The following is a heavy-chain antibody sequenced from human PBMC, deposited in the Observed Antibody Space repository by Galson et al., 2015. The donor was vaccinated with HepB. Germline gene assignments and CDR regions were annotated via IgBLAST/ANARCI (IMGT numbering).Heavy chain of an antibody. J-gene: IGHJ5*02. CDR1: GLTFSSSP. CDR2: ISGSGGST. CDR3: AKAIRRRSRSYCSSTSCYRDPTNWFDP. V-gene: IGHV3-23*01. Sequence: SLRLSCAASGLTFSSSPMNWVRQAPGKGLEWVSAISGSGGSTYYADSVKGRFTISRDNSKNTLYLQMNSLRAEDTAVYYCAKAIRRRSRSYCSSTSCYRDPTNWFDPWGQGTLVTVSS. D-gene: IGHD2-2*02.